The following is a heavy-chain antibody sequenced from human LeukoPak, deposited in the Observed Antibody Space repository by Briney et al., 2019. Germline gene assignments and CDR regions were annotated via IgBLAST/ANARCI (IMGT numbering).Heavy chain of an antibody. Sequence: GGSLRLSCVGSGFTFDDYGMSWVRQAPGKGLEWVSGINWNSGTIGYADSVTGRFTISRDNAKKSLYLEMNSLRRDDTALYYCTKSRHYDFWTTYPDSWGQGTLVTVSS. D-gene: IGHD3-3*01. J-gene: IGHJ5*01. CDR2: INWNSGTI. CDR3: TKSRHYDFWTTYPDS. CDR1: GFTFDDYG. V-gene: IGHV3-9*01.